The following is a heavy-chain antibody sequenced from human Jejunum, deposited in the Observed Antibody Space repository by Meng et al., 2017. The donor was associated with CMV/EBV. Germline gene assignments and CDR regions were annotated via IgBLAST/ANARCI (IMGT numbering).Heavy chain of an antibody. CDR2: IDNRGST. V-gene: IGHV4-30-4*01. J-gene: IGHJ4*02. CDR3: ARGYSSGWNYFHY. CDR1: GASISSGDFC. Sequence: HLQESGPGLVRPSQTLSLNCTASGASISSGDFCWSWIRQPPGKGLEYIGYIDNRGSTYYNPSLKSRVTMSMDTSKNQFSLKLTSVTAADTAVYYCARGYSSGWNYFHYWGQGTLVTVSS. D-gene: IGHD6-19*01.